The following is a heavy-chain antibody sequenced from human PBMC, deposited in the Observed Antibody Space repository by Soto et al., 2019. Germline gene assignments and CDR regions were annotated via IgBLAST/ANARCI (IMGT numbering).Heavy chain of an antibody. D-gene: IGHD3-9*01. J-gene: IGHJ4*02. CDR3: ARVDNRGYFAILTDY. CDR1: GDSLSSGGNY. V-gene: IGHV4-31*03. Sequence: SETLSLTCTVSGDSLSSGGNYWSWIRPHPGKGLEWIGNIYDSVNTYYSPSLRSRVTISADMSKNQFSLNLRSVTAADTAVYYCARVDNRGYFAILTDYWGQRTLVTVSS. CDR2: IYDSVNT.